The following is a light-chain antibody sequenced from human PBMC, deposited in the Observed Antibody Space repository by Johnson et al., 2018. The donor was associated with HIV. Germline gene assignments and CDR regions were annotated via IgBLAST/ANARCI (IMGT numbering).Light chain of an antibody. J-gene: IGLJ1*01. CDR3: GTWDSSLSAGV. Sequence: QSVLTQPPSVCAAPGQKVTISCSGSSSNIGNNYVSWYQQLPGTAPKLLIYDNNKRPSGIPDRFSGSKSGTSATLAITGLQTGDEADYYCGTWDSSLSAGVFGTGTKVTVL. CDR2: DNN. V-gene: IGLV1-51*01. CDR1: SSNIGNNY.